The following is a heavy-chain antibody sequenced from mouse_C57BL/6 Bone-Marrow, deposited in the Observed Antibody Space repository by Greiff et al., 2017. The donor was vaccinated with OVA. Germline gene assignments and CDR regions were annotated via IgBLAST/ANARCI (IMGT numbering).Heavy chain of an antibody. CDR3: ARGLGRGDYFDY. CDR1: GYTFTSYG. D-gene: IGHD4-1*01. J-gene: IGHJ2*01. Sequence: QVQLQQSGAELARPGASVKLSCKASGYTFTSYGISWVKQRTGQGLEWIGEIYPRSGNTYYNEKFKGKATLTADKSSSTAYMELRSLTSEDSAVYFCARGLGRGDYFDYWGQGTTLTVSS. V-gene: IGHV1-81*01. CDR2: IYPRSGNT.